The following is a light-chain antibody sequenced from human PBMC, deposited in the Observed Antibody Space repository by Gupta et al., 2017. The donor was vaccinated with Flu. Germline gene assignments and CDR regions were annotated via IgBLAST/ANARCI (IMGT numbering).Light chain of an antibody. CDR2: DVS. J-gene: IGLJ1*01. Sequence: SVTITYTGTSCDVGCNNYVYYYHHHPAKAHILIIYDVSNRPAVVASRFSASKSGNTASLTISGLEEEDAADYYCCSDTSSSNYVFGTGTTITVL. CDR1: SCDVGCNNY. CDR3: CSDTSSSNYV. V-gene: IGLV2-14*03.